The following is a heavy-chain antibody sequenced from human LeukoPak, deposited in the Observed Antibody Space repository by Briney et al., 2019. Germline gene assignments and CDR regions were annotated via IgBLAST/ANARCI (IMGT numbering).Heavy chain of an antibody. V-gene: IGHV4-39*07. CDR2: IYYSGST. Sequence: SETLSLTCTVSGGSISSSSYYWGWIRQPPGKGLEWIGSIYYSGSTYYNPSLKSRVTISVDTSKNQFSLKLSSVTAADTAVYYCASLYYYGSGSWYWGQGTLVTVSS. CDR3: ASLYYYGSGSWY. CDR1: GGSISSSSYY. J-gene: IGHJ4*02. D-gene: IGHD3-10*01.